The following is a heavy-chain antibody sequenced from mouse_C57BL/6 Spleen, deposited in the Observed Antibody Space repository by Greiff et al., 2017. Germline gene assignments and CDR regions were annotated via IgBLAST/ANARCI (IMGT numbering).Heavy chain of an antibody. CDR3: ARCYDYDGDWYFVV. D-gene: IGHD2-4*01. J-gene: IGHJ1*03. Sequence: EVQLQQSGPELVKPGASVKIPCKASGYTFTDYNMDWVKQSHGKSLEWIGYINPNNGGTIYNQKFKGKATLTVDKSSSTAYMELLSLTSEDTAVYYCARCYDYDGDWYFVVCGTGATVTVSS. CDR1: GYTFTDYN. V-gene: IGHV1-18*01. CDR2: INPNNGGT.